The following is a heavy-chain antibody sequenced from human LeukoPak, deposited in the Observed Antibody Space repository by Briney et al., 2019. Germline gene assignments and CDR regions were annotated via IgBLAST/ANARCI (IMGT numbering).Heavy chain of an antibody. CDR1: GGSVSSYY. V-gene: IGHV4-59*02. J-gene: IGHJ4*02. Sequence: PSETLSLTCTVSGGSVSSYYWSWIRQTPEKGLEWIGYMSYSGRTDYGPSLKSRVTMSVDTSKNQFSLKMSYVTAADTGVYYCARDPGSGYEEHFDYWGQGTLVTVSS. D-gene: IGHD5-12*01. CDR3: ARDPGSGYEEHFDY. CDR2: MSYSGRT.